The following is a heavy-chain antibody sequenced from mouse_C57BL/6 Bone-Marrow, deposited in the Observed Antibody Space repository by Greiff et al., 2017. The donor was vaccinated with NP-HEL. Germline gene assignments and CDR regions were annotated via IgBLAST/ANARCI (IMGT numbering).Heavy chain of an antibody. D-gene: IGHD3-2*02. Sequence: QVQLKESGPGLVQPSQSLSITCTVSGFSLTSYGVHWVRQSPGKGLEWLGVIWRGGSTDYNDAFMSRLGNTKDNSESQVFFKMNSLQADDTAIYYCAKRWTAQDTQEFAYWGQGTLVTVSA. CDR1: GFSLTSYG. CDR2: IWRGGST. CDR3: AKRWTAQDTQEFAY. J-gene: IGHJ3*01. V-gene: IGHV2-5*01.